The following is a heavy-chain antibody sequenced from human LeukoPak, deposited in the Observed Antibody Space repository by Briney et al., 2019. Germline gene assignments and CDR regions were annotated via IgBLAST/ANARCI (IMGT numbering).Heavy chain of an antibody. V-gene: IGHV3-43*01. D-gene: IGHD2-2*01. Sequence: GESLRLSCAASGFTFDDYTMHWVRQAPGKGLEWVSLFIWDGGSIYYADSVKGRFTISRDNAKNSLYLQMNSLRAEDTAVYYCAGRVGYCSSTSCYHFDYWGQGTLVTVSS. CDR3: AGRVGYCSSTSCYHFDY. J-gene: IGHJ4*02. CDR2: FIWDGGSI. CDR1: GFTFDDYT.